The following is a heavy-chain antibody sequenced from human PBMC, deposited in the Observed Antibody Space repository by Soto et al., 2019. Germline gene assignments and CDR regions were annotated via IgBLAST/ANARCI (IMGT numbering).Heavy chain of an antibody. J-gene: IGHJ4*02. CDR2: ISHSGST. D-gene: IGHD6-19*01. CDR1: GGSISSGGYS. CDR3: ARGGLLPDS. Sequence: SETLSLTCAVSGGSISSGGYSWSWIRQPPGKGLEWIGYISHSGSTYYNPSLKSRVTISVDRSKNQFSLKLSSVTAADTAVYYCARGGLLPDSWGQGTLGTFSS. V-gene: IGHV4-30-2*01.